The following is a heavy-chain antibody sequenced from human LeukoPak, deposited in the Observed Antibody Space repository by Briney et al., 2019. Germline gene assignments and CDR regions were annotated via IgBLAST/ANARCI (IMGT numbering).Heavy chain of an antibody. Sequence: GRSLRLSCAASEFTFRSYPRTWVAQAPAKGLRGVAVISYDGSNKYYADSVKGRFTISRDNSKNTLYLQMNSLRAEDTAVYYCARADTAMVFDYWGQGTLVTVSS. CDR1: EFTFRSYP. CDR2: ISYDGSNK. J-gene: IGHJ4*02. V-gene: IGHV3-30*04. CDR3: ARADTAMVFDY. D-gene: IGHD5-18*01.